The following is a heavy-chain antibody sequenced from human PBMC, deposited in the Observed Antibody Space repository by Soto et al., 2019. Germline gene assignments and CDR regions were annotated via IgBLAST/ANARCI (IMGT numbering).Heavy chain of an antibody. V-gene: IGHV1-69*13. D-gene: IGHD6-6*01. CDR1: GGTFSSYA. CDR3: ARGATRSSSSRDSGGSYYYYGMDV. CDR2: IIPIFGTA. Sequence: SVKVSCKASGGTFSSYAISWVRQAPGQGLEWMGGIIPIFGTANYAQKFQGRVTITADESTSTAYMELSSLRSEDTAVYYCARGATRSSSSRDSGGSYYYYGMDVWGQGPTVTVAS. J-gene: IGHJ6*02.